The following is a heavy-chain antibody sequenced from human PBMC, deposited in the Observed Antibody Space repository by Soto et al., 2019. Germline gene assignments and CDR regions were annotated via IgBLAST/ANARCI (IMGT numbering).Heavy chain of an antibody. Sequence: PSETLSLTCAISGDSVSSNSAAWNWIRQSPSRGLKWLGRTYYRSKWYNDYAVSVKSRITINPDTSKNQFSLQLNSVTPEDTAVYYCARDRVGGYSYGSGYYYGMDVWGQGTTVTVSS. D-gene: IGHD5-18*01. J-gene: IGHJ6*02. CDR3: ARDRVGGYSYGSGYYYGMDV. V-gene: IGHV6-1*01. CDR2: TYYRSKWYN. CDR1: GDSVSSNSAA.